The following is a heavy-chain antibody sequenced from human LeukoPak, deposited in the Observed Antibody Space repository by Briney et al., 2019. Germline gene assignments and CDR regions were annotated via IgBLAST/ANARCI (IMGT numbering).Heavy chain of an antibody. J-gene: IGHJ4*02. CDR2: IIPNLGTT. CDR3: ATTNDGGGYQWGDFFDF. V-gene: IGHV1-69*04. Sequence: SVKVSCKASGGTSNSHAISWVRQAPGQGLEWMGRIIPNLGTTNRAQNFQDRVTLTADKSTDTAYMELTSLTSDDAAVYYCATTNDGGGYQWGDFFDFWGQGTLVTVSS. CDR1: GGTSNSHA. D-gene: IGHD3-22*01.